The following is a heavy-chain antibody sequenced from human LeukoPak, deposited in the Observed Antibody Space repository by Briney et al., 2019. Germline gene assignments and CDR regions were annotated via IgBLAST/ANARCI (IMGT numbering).Heavy chain of an antibody. CDR3: AGYSGSPRYFDY. J-gene: IGHJ4*02. CDR2: IIHSGST. D-gene: IGHD1-26*01. Sequence: PSETLSLTCAVYGGSFSGYYWSWLRQTPGKGLEWIGEIIHSGSTNYSPSLKSRVTISLDATKSQFSLRLTSVTAADTAVYYCAGYSGSPRYFDYWSQGTLVTVSS. CDR1: GGSFSGYY. V-gene: IGHV4-34*12.